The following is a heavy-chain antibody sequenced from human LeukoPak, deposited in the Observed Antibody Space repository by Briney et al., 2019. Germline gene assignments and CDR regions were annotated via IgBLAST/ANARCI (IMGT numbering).Heavy chain of an antibody. CDR1: GGTFSSYA. Sequence: GASVEVSCKASGGTFSSYAISWVRQAPGQGLEWMGGIIPIFGTANYAQKFQGRVTITADKSTSTAYMELSSLRSEDTAVYYCARDRPRFRDGYNNDAFDIWGQGTMVTVSS. J-gene: IGHJ3*02. CDR2: IIPIFGTA. CDR3: ARDRPRFRDGYNNDAFDI. V-gene: IGHV1-69*06. D-gene: IGHD5-24*01.